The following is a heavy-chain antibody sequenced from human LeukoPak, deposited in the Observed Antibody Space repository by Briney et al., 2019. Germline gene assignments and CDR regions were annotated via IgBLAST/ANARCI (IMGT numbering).Heavy chain of an antibody. CDR1: GGSISTYY. CDR2: IYYSGST. Sequence: PSETLSLTCTVSGGSISTYYWSWIRQPPGKGLEWIGFIYYSGSTNYNPSLKSRVTMSVDTSKNQFSLKLTSVTAADTALYYCARRQSSGWIFDCWGQGTLVTVSS. J-gene: IGHJ4*02. V-gene: IGHV4-59*08. D-gene: IGHD6-19*01. CDR3: ARRQSSGWIFDC.